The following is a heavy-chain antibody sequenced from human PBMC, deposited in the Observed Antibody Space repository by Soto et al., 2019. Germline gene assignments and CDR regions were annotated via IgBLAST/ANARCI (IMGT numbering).Heavy chain of an antibody. Sequence: AGGSLRLSCAAPAFTFSGYWMHWVRQAPGKGLVWVSHINTDGRSTRYAEAVKGRFTISRDNAKNTLYLQMNSPRDEDTAVYYFARAPITIVNPPLGCWGQGGLGTISS. CDR1: AFTFSGYW. CDR3: ARAPITIVNPPLGC. J-gene: IGHJ1*01. CDR2: INTDGRST. V-gene: IGHV3-74*01. D-gene: IGHD3-10*01.